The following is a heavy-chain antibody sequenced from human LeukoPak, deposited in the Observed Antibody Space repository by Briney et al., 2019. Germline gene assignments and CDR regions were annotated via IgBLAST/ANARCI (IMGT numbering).Heavy chain of an antibody. J-gene: IGHJ4*02. D-gene: IGHD5-12*01. CDR3: ARGRGYSGYDPPYYFDY. CDR1: GGSISSYY. Sequence: SETLSLTCTVSGGSISSYYWSWIRQPPGKGLEWIGYIYYSGSTNYNPSLKSRVTISVDTSKNQSSLKLSSVTAADTAVYYCARGRGYSGYDPPYYFDYWGQGTLVTVSS. CDR2: IYYSGST. V-gene: IGHV4-59*01.